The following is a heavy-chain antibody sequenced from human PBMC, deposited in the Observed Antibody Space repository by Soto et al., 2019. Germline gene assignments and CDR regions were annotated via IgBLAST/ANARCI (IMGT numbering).Heavy chain of an antibody. J-gene: IGHJ6*02. CDR1: GGSISSSSYY. CDR2: IYYSGST. CDR3: ARQEGGIAVAGTGEGYYYYGMDV. Sequence: LSLTCTVSGGSISSSSYYWGWILQPPGKGLEWIGSIYYSGSTYYNPSLKSRVTISVDTSKNQFSLKLSSVTAADTAVYYCARQEGGIAVAGTGEGYYYYGMDVWGQGTTVTVSS. D-gene: IGHD6-19*01. V-gene: IGHV4-39*01.